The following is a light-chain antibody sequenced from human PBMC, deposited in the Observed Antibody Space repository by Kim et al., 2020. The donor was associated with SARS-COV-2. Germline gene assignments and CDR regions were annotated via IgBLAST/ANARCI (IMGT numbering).Light chain of an antibody. CDR1: KLGDKY. J-gene: IGLJ3*02. CDR3: QAWDNTWV. Sequence: VSLAPEQTVTIACSGDKLGDKYSSWYQQQPGQAPVLVIYQDTKRPSGIPERFAGSNSGNTATLTISGAQAMDEADYYCQAWDNTWVFGGGTQLTVL. V-gene: IGLV3-1*01. CDR2: QDT.